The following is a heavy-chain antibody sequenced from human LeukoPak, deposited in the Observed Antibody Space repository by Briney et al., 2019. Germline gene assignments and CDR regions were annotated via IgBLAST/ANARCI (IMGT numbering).Heavy chain of an antibody. V-gene: IGHV1-2*06. CDR2: INPSSGGT. J-gene: IGHJ4*02. CDR3: ASRWSIAVAGTGDDFDY. Sequence: ASVKVSCKASGYTFTGYFIHWVRQAPGRGLEWMGRINPSSGGTNYAQQFQGRVTMTRDTSISTAYMELSGVRSDDTAVYYCASRWSIAVAGTGDDFDYWGQGTLVTVSS. D-gene: IGHD6-19*01. CDR1: GYTFTGYF.